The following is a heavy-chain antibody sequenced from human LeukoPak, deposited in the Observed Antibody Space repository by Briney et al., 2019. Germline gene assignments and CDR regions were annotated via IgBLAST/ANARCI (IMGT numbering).Heavy chain of an antibody. CDR3: AKGRGYCSGGSCYPDWFDP. CDR1: GVTFSSYA. CDR2: ISGSGGST. Sequence: GGSLRLSCAASGVTFSSYAMSWVRQAPGKGLEWVSAISGSGGSTYYADSVKGRFTISRDNSKNTLYLQMNSLRAEDTAVYYCAKGRGYCSGGSCYPDWFDPWGQGTLVTVSS. D-gene: IGHD2-15*01. J-gene: IGHJ5*02. V-gene: IGHV3-23*01.